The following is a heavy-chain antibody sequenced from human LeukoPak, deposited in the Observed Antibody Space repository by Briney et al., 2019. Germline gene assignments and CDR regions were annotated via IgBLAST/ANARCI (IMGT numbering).Heavy chain of an antibody. CDR3: ARDPPFDCSSTSCYRAADYYYYMDV. Sequence: SVKVSCKASGGTFSSYAISWVRQAPGQGLEWMGRIIPIFGTANYAQKFQGRVTITTDESTSTAYMELSSLRSEDTAVYYCARDPPFDCSSTSCYRAADYYYYMDVWGKGTTVTVSS. D-gene: IGHD2-2*02. V-gene: IGHV1-69*05. J-gene: IGHJ6*03. CDR2: IIPIFGTA. CDR1: GGTFSSYA.